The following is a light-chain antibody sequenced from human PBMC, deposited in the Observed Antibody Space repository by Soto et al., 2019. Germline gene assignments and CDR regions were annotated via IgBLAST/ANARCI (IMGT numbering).Light chain of an antibody. Sequence: EVGMMQSPATLSVSPGERATLSCRASQSVSSNLAWYQQKPGQAPRLLISDASNRATGIPARFSGTGSGTDFTLTISSLEPEDFAIYYCQQRSNWPPWTFGQGTKVDI. CDR1: QSVSSN. CDR3: QQRSNWPPWT. V-gene: IGKV3-11*01. J-gene: IGKJ1*01. CDR2: DAS.